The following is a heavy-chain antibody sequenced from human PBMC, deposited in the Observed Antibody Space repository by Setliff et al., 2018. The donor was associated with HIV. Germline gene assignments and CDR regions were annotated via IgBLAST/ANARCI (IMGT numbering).Heavy chain of an antibody. D-gene: IGHD1-7*01. CDR3: ARGRNRNYVVYGMDV. Sequence: GGSLRLSCAASGFNVNNKYMSWVRQAPGKGLEWVAVVSYGGTNTYYADSVKGRFIISRDDSESTLFLQMNSLRVDDTAVYYCARGRNRNYVVYGMDVWGQGTTVTVSS. V-gene: IGHV3-53*05. CDR2: VSYGGTNT. J-gene: IGHJ6*02. CDR1: GFNVNNKY.